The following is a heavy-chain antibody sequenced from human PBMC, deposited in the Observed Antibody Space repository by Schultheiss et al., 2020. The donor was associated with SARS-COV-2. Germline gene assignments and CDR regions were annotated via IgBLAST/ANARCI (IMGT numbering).Heavy chain of an antibody. CDR3: ARGYSSGWSQPDFDY. D-gene: IGHD6-19*01. CDR2: INHSGST. Sequence: SETLSLTCAVYGGSFSGYYWSWIRQPPGKGLEWIGEINHSGSTNYNPSLKSRVTISVDTSKNQFSLKLSSVTAADTAVYYCARGYSSGWSQPDFDYWGQGTLVTVSS. V-gene: IGHV4-34*01. CDR1: GGSFSGYY. J-gene: IGHJ4*02.